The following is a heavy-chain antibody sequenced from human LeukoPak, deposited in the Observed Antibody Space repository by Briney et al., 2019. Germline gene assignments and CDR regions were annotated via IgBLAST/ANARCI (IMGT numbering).Heavy chain of an antibody. Sequence: SETLSLTCAVYGGPFSGYYWSWIRQPPGKGLEWIGEINHSGSTNYNPSLKSRVTISVDTSKNQFSLKLSSVTAADTAVYYCARRAPTMVRGVIGYYYYMDVWGKGTTVTISS. CDR1: GGPFSGYY. V-gene: IGHV4-34*01. CDR2: INHSGST. D-gene: IGHD3-10*01. J-gene: IGHJ6*03. CDR3: ARRAPTMVRGVIGYYYYMDV.